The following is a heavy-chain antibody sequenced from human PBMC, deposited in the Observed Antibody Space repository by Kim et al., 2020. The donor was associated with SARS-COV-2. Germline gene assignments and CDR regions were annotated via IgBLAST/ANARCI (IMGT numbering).Heavy chain of an antibody. Sequence: GGSLRLSCAASGFIFDDYAMHWVRQAPGKGLEWVSSISWNSGRISYADSVKGRYTISRDNAQNSLYLQMNSLRLEDTAFYFCVKDMYPGEAEGNTGFDYCGQGTLVTVS. CDR2: ISWNSGRI. CDR3: VKDMYPGEAEGNTGFDY. CDR1: GFIFDDYA. J-gene: IGHJ4*02. V-gene: IGHV3-9*01. D-gene: IGHD2-8*02.